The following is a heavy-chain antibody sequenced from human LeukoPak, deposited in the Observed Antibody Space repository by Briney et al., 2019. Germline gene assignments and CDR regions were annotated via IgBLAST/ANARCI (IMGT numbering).Heavy chain of an antibody. CDR3: ARGGYVWGSYRAPVYFDY. V-gene: IGHV4-34*01. CDR2: INHSGST. Sequence: PSETLSLACAVYGGSFSASYWSWIRQPPGKGLEWIGEINHSGSTNYNPSLKSRVTISVDTSKNQFSLKLSSVTAADTGVYYCARGGYVWGSYRAPVYFDYWGQGTLVTVSS. D-gene: IGHD3-16*02. J-gene: IGHJ4*02. CDR1: GGSFSASY.